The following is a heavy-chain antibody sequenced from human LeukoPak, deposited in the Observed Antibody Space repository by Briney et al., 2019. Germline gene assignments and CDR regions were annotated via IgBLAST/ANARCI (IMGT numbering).Heavy chain of an antibody. D-gene: IGHD6-6*01. CDR1: GFTFSSYA. CDR2: ISYDGSNK. J-gene: IGHJ4*02. CDR3: ARPSRIAARPGALDY. Sequence: PGGSLRLSCAASGFTFSSYAMHWVRQAPGKGLEWVAVISYDGSNKYYADSVKGRFTISRDNSKNTLYLQMNSLRAEDTAVYYCARPSRIAARPGALDYWGQGTLVTVSS. V-gene: IGHV3-30-3*01.